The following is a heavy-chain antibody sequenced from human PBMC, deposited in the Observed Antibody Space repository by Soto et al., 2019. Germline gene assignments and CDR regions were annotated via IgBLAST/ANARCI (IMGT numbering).Heavy chain of an antibody. D-gene: IGHD1-1*01. Sequence: QVHLVQSGAEVKKPGASVKVSCKGSGYTLTSYGITWVRQAPGQGLEWMGWISAHNGNTDYAQKLQGRVTATRDTSTSTAYMELRSLRSDDTAVYYCARGRYGDYWGQGALVTVSS. CDR3: ARGRYGDY. V-gene: IGHV1-18*01. CDR2: ISAHNGNT. J-gene: IGHJ4*02. CDR1: GYTLTSYG.